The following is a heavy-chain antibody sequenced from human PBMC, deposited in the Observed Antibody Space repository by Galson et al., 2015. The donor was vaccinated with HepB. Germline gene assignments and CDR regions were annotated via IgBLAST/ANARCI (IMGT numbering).Heavy chain of an antibody. Sequence: SLRLSCAASGFSFSSHWMSWVRQAPGKGLEWMANINQDGNRKYYVDSVKGRFTISRDNAKNSLYLQMNSLRAEDTAVYFCARDGVDAGIYFDYWGQGALVTVSS. J-gene: IGHJ4*02. CDR1: GFSFSSHW. CDR2: INQDGNRK. D-gene: IGHD5-18*01. CDR3: ARDGVDAGIYFDY. V-gene: IGHV3-7*03.